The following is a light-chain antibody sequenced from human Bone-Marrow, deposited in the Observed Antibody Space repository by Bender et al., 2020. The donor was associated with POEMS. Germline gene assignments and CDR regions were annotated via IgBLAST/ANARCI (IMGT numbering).Light chain of an antibody. CDR3: SSYEGSNSHVI. CDR1: NSEVGAYNL. V-gene: IGLV2-23*02. CDR2: EVN. J-gene: IGLJ2*01. Sequence: QSALTQPASVSGSPGQSITISCSGTNSEVGAYNLVSWYQQHPGQAPKLMIFEVNKRPSGVPDRFSGSKSGYTASLTVSGLQAEDEADYFCSSYEGSNSHVILGGGTKLSVL.